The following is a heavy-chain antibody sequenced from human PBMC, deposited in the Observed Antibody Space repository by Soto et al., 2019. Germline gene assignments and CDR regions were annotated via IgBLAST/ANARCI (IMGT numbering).Heavy chain of an antibody. CDR3: ARRYGWLYFDY. CDR2: IFYSGST. D-gene: IGHD6-19*01. J-gene: IGHJ4*02. Sequence: SETLSLTCTFSGCSISSSNYFWGWIRQPPGKGLEWIGTIFYSGSTYYNPSLKSRVTISVDTSKNQFSLKLTSVTAADTALYYCARRYGWLYFDYWGQGSLVTVSS. CDR1: GCSISSSNYF. V-gene: IGHV4-39*01.